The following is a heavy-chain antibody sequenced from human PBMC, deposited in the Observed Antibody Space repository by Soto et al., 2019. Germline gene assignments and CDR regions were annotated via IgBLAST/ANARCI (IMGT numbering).Heavy chain of an antibody. CDR1: GFTFSSNG. V-gene: IGHV3-33*01. Sequence: GGSLRLSCAASGFTFSSNGMHWVRQAPGKGLVWVAVIWSDGSEKYYADSVKGRFSISRDNSKNTLYLHMDSLRAEDTAVYYCARDLGRFNFGSASFVYWGQGTLVTVSS. D-gene: IGHD3-10*01. J-gene: IGHJ4*02. CDR2: IWSDGSEK. CDR3: ARDLGRFNFGSASFVY.